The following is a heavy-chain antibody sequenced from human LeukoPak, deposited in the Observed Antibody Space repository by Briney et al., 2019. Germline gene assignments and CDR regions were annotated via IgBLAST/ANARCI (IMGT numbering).Heavy chain of an antibody. CDR1: GFTFSSYW. D-gene: IGHD3-10*01. CDR3: ARDKEGSGSYFDP. Sequence: GGSLRLSCAASGFTFSSYWMSWVRQAPGKGLEWVAVISYDGSNKYYADSVKGRFTISRDNSKNTLYLQMNSLRAEDTAVYYCARDKEGSGSYFDPWGQGTLVTVSS. V-gene: IGHV3-30-3*01. J-gene: IGHJ5*02. CDR2: ISYDGSNK.